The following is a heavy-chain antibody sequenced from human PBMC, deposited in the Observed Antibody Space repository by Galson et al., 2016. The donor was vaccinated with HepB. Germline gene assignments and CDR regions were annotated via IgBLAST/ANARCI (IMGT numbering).Heavy chain of an antibody. J-gene: IGHJ4*02. CDR3: GHNLPVYTYCSIFSHYFDQ. CDR1: GFSLTNTGVG. D-gene: IGHD3-10*01. CDR2: VFWAGDK. V-gene: IGHV2-5*02. Sequence: PALVKPPQTLTLTCSFSGFSLTNTGVGVGWIRQPPGKALEWLALVFWAGDKHYSPSLRNRLTITKDTSKNQVVLTRTNMGPVETATYYCGHNLPVYTYCSIFSHYFDQWGQGTLVTVSS.